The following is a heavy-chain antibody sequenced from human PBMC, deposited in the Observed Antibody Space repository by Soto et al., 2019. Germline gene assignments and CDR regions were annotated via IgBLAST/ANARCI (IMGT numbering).Heavy chain of an antibody. J-gene: IGHJ3*02. CDR2: IKSKTDGGTT. V-gene: IGHV3-15*01. CDR3: TTGLVRGRGAFDI. D-gene: IGHD3-10*01. CDR1: GFTFSNAW. Sequence: EVPLVESGGGLVKPGGSLRLSCAASGFTFSNAWMSWVRQAPGKGLEWVGRIKSKTDGGTTDYAAPVKGRFTISRDDSKNTLYLQMNSLKTEDTVVYYCTTGLVRGRGAFDIWGQGTMVTVSS.